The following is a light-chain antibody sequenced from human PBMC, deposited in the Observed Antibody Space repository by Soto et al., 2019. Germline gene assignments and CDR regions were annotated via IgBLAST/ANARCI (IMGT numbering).Light chain of an antibody. CDR3: QQYGSSPA. CDR2: GAS. V-gene: IGKV3-20*01. Sequence: EIVLTQSPGTLSLSPGERATLSCRASQSVSSSYLAWYQQKPGQAPRLLIYGASSRATGIPDRFSGSGSGKYFTLTISRLEPEDFAVYYCQQYGSSPAFGQGTKLEIK. J-gene: IGKJ2*01. CDR1: QSVSSSY.